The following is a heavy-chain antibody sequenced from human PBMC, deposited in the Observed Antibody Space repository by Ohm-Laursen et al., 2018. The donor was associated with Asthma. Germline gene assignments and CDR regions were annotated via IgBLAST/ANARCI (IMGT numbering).Heavy chain of an antibody. Sequence: PSDTLSLTCSVSGGSISVFNWTWIRQPPGKGLEWIGYIYKSGGSYYNSSLKSRVIISIDTSKNQFALKLNAVTAADTAVYYCARYEHSNYFNYWGQGTLVTVSS. V-gene: IGHV4-4*09. CDR1: GGSISVFN. J-gene: IGHJ4*02. D-gene: IGHD4-11*01. CDR3: ARYEHSNYFNY. CDR2: IYKSGGS.